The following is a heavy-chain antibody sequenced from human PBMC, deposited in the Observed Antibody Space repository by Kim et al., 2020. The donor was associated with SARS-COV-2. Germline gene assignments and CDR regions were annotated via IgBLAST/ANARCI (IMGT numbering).Heavy chain of an antibody. J-gene: IGHJ6*02. CDR1: GGSFSGYY. CDR3: ARGDRWGMDV. D-gene: IGHD2-15*01. CDR2: INHSGST. Sequence: SETLSLTCAVYGGSFSGYYWSWIRQPPGKGLEWIGEINHSGSTNYNPSLKSRVTISVDTSKNQFSLTLSSVTAADTAVYYCARGDRWGMDVWGQGTTVTVSS. V-gene: IGHV4-34*01.